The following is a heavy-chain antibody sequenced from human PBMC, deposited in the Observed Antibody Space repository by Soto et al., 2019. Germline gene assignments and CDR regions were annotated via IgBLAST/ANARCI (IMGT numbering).Heavy chain of an antibody. J-gene: IGHJ3*02. Sequence: QVQLVQSGAEVKKPGASVKVSCKASGYTFTGYYMHWVRQAPGQGLEWMGWINPNSGGTNYAQKFQGRVTMTRDTSISTAYMELSRLRSDDTAVYYCARGGPNYHSSAYYYLFDAFDIWGQGTMVTVSS. V-gene: IGHV1-2*02. CDR3: ARGGPNYHSSAYYYLFDAFDI. CDR1: GYTFTGYY. CDR2: INPNSGGT. D-gene: IGHD3-22*01.